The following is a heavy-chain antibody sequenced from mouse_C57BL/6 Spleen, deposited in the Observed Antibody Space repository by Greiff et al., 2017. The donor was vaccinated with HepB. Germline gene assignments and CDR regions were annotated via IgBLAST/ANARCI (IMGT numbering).Heavy chain of an antibody. Sequence: QVQLKESGAELARPGASVKLSCKASGYTFTSYGISWVKQRTGQGLEWIGEIYPRSGNTYYNEKFKGKATLTADKSSSTAYMELRSLTSEDSAVYFCARGEGFYDVDYWGQGTTLTVSS. V-gene: IGHV1-81*01. J-gene: IGHJ2*01. CDR3: ARGEGFYDVDY. CDR2: IYPRSGNT. D-gene: IGHD2-12*01. CDR1: GYTFTSYG.